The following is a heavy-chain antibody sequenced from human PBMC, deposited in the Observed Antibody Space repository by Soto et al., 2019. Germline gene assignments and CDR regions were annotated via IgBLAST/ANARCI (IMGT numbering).Heavy chain of an antibody. CDR1: GFTFSNYA. V-gene: IGHV3-30-3*01. Sequence: QVQLVESGGGVVQPGRSLRLSCAASGFTFSNYAMHWVRQAPGKGLEWVAVISYDGSNKYYADSVKGRFTISRDSSKXTLYLQMNSLRTEDTAVYYCARPLWRDDYNWGYFDLWGRGTLVTVSS. D-gene: IGHD4-4*01. CDR3: ARPLWRDDYNWGYFDL. J-gene: IGHJ2*01. CDR2: ISYDGSNK.